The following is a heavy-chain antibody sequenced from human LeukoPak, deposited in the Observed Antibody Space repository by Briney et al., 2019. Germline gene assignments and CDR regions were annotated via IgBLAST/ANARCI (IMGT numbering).Heavy chain of an antibody. CDR3: ARGWLAETTVVTPYNY. V-gene: IGHV1-69*13. CDR2: ITPIFGTA. Sequence: SVKVSCKASGGTFRSNAISWVRQAPGQGLEWMGGITPIFGTANYAQKFQGRVTITAVESVSTAYMELSSLRSEDTAVYYCARGWLAETTVVTPYNYWGQGTLVTVSS. D-gene: IGHD4-23*01. J-gene: IGHJ4*02. CDR1: GGTFRSNA.